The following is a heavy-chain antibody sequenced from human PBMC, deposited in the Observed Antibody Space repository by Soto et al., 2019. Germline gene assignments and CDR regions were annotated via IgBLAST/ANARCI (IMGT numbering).Heavy chain of an antibody. J-gene: IGHJ4*02. D-gene: IGHD3-22*01. Sequence: EGSLRLSCAASGFTFSSYGMHWVRQAPGKGLEWVAVISYDGSNKYYADSVKGRFTISRDNSKNTLYLQMNSLRAEDTAVYYSAKSVNYYDSSGYYPPYFDSWGQGT. V-gene: IGHV3-30*18. CDR1: GFTFSSYG. CDR3: AKSVNYYDSSGYYPPYFDS. CDR2: ISYDGSNK.